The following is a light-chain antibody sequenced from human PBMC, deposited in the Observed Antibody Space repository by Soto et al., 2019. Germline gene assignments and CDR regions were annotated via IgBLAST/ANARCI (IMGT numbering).Light chain of an antibody. CDR3: CSYAVSSTWV. Sequence: QSALTQPASVSGSPGQSITISCTGTSSDVGSYNLVSWYQQHPGKAPKLMIYEVSKRSSGVSNRFSGSKSGNTASLTISGLQAEDEADYYCCSYAVSSTWVFGGGTKLTVL. CDR1: SSDVGSYNL. J-gene: IGLJ2*01. CDR2: EVS. V-gene: IGLV2-23*02.